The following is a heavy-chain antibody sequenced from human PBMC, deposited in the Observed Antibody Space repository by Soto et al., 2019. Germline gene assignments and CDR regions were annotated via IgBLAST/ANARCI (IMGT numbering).Heavy chain of an antibody. CDR3: ARDNDGFDY. Sequence: QVQLVESGGGVVQPGRSLRLSCAASRFTFSSYAMHWVRQAPGKGLEWVAVISYDARNKYYADSVKGRFTISRDNSKNPLYLQMNGLRDDDTAVYYCARDNDGFDYWGQGTLVSVSS. CDR2: ISYDARNK. V-gene: IGHV3-30*04. J-gene: IGHJ4*02. CDR1: RFTFSSYA.